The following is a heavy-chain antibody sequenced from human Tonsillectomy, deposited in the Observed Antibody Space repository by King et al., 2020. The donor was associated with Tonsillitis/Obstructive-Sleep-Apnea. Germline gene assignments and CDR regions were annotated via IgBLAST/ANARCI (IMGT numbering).Heavy chain of an antibody. CDR2: IYSGGST. CDR3: ARGYSSSSSYYYYMDV. Sequence: QLVQSGGGLVQPGGSLRLSCAASGFTVSSNYMSWVRQAPGKGLEWVSVIYSGGSTYYADSVKGRFTISRHNSKNTLYLQMNSLRAEDTAVYYCARGYSSSSSYYYYMDVWGKGTTVTVSS. D-gene: IGHD6-6*01. V-gene: IGHV3-53*04. J-gene: IGHJ6*03. CDR1: GFTVSSNY.